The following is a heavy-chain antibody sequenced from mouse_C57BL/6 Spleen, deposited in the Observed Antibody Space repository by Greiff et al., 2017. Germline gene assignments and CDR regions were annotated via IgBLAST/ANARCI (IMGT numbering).Heavy chain of an antibody. D-gene: IGHD2-3*01. CDR2: ISSGSSTI. CDR3: ARRWSYAMDY. J-gene: IGHJ4*01. Sequence: EVHLVESGGGLVKPGGSLKLSCAASGFTFSDYGMHWVRQAPEKGLEWVAYISSGSSTIYYADTVKGRFTISRANAKNTLFLQMTSLRAEDTAMYYCARRWSYAMDYWGQGTSVTVSS. CDR1: GFTFSDYG. V-gene: IGHV5-17*01.